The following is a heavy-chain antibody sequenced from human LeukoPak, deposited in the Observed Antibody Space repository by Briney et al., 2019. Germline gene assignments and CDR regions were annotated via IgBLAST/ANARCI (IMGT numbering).Heavy chain of an antibody. J-gene: IGHJ3*02. CDR3: ARDHRTMVRGVTPDAFDI. CDR2: ISSSGRTI. D-gene: IGHD3-10*01. V-gene: IGHV3-11*04. Sequence: PGGSLRLSCAASGFNFSDYYMSWIRQAAGKGLEWVSYISSSGRTIYYADSVKGRFTISRDNAKNSVYLQMTSLRAEDTAVYYCARDHRTMVRGVTPDAFDIWGQGTMVTVSS. CDR1: GFNFSDYY.